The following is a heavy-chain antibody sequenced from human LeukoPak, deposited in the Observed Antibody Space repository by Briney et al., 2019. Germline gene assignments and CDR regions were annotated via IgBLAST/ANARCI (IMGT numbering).Heavy chain of an antibody. Sequence: GGSLRLSCAASGFIFNNYAMSWVRQAPGKGLEWVSGISSGGSTYYADSVRGRFTISRDNSKNMLYLQMNTLRAEDTAVYYCAKEGGHSYDYFDYWGQGTLVTVSS. D-gene: IGHD2-15*01. CDR1: GFIFNNYA. CDR3: AKEGGHSYDYFDY. V-gene: IGHV3-23*01. CDR2: ISSGGST. J-gene: IGHJ4*02.